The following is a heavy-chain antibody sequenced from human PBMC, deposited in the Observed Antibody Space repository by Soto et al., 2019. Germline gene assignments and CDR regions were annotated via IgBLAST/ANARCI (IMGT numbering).Heavy chain of an antibody. CDR1: SGSISSAHW. J-gene: IGHJ6*02. D-gene: IGHD3-10*02. CDR2: IYHSGST. Sequence: PSETLSLTCAVSSGSISSAHWWNWVRQPPGKGLEWIGEIYHSGSTNYNPSLKSRVTISVDKSMNQFSLKLTSVTAADTAVYYCASVRGGYYYAMDVWGQGTTVTVSS. CDR3: ASVRGGYYYAMDV. V-gene: IGHV4-4*02.